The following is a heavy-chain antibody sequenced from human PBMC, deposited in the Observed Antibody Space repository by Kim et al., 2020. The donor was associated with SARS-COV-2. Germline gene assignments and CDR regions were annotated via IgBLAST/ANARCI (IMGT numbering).Heavy chain of an antibody. V-gene: IGHV4-34*01. CDR2: INHSGST. CDR1: GGSFSGYY. D-gene: IGHD3-10*01. CDR3: ARGGPITMVLGVIIETIDY. J-gene: IGHJ4*02. Sequence: SETLSLTCAVYGGSFSGYYWSWIRQPPGKGLEWIGEINHSGSTNYNPSLKSRVTISVDTSKNQFSLKLSSVTAADTAVYYCARGGPITMVLGVIIETIDYWGQGTLVTVSS.